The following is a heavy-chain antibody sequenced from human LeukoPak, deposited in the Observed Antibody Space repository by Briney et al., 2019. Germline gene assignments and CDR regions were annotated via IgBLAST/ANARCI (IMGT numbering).Heavy chain of an antibody. CDR2: INPNSGGT. CDR1: GYTFTGYY. Sequence: ASVKDSCKASGYTFTGYYMHWVRQAPGQGLEWMGWINPNSGGTNYAQKFQGRVTMTRDTSISTAYMELSRLRSDDTAVYYCARGGDYYYYDSSGYGIPFDYWGQGTLVTVSS. CDR3: ARGGDYYYYDSSGYGIPFDY. D-gene: IGHD3-22*01. J-gene: IGHJ4*02. V-gene: IGHV1-2*02.